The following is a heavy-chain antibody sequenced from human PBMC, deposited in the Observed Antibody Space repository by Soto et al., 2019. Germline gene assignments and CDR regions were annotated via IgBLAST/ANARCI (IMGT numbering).Heavy chain of an antibody. V-gene: IGHV4-30-4*01. CDR1: GGSISSGDYY. J-gene: IGHJ5*02. CDR3: ASPKIAFYNWFDP. D-gene: IGHD3-3*02. CDR2: IYHSGST. Sequence: SETLSLTCTVSGGSISSGDYYWSWIRQPPGKGLEWIGYIYHSGSTYYNPSLKSRVTISVDTSKNQFSLKLSSVTAADTDVYYCASPKIAFYNWFDPWGQGTLVTVSS.